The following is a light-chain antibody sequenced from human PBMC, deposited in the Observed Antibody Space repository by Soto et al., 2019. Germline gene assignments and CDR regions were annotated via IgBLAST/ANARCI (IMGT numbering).Light chain of an antibody. CDR3: QQYHNWPVT. J-gene: IGKJ4*01. CDR2: GAT. CDR1: QSLSTR. Sequence: EIVMTQSPATLSVSPRERVTLSCRASQSLSTRLAWYQHKPGQSPRLLISGATTGATGIPPRFSASGSGTDFTLTVNILQSEDIAFYYCQQYHNWPVTFGGGTKVDI. V-gene: IGKV3-15*01.